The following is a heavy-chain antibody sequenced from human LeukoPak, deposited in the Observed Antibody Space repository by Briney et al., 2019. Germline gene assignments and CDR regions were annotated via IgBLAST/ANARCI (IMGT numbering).Heavy chain of an antibody. CDR2: IYPGDSDT. J-gene: IGHJ4*02. CDR3: AKLGGGADAYSKKGFDD. Sequence: GESLKISCKGSGYSFTSYWIGWVRQMPGKGLEWMGIIYPGDSDTRYSPSFQGQVTISADKSISTAYLQWSSLKASDTAIYYCAKLGGGADAYSKKGFDDWGQGTLVTVSS. D-gene: IGHD3-16*01. CDR1: GYSFTSYW. V-gene: IGHV5-51*01.